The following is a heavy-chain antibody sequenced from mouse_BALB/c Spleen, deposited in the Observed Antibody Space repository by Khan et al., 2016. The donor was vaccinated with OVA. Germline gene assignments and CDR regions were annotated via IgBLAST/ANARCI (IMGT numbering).Heavy chain of an antibody. D-gene: IGHD2-12*01. V-gene: IGHV5-6*01. Sequence: EVELVESGGDLVKPGGSLKLSCAASGFTFSSYGMSWVLQTPDKRLVWVATIISGGDYTYYPDSVKGRFTITRDNAKNTLYLQMNSVKSEDTAMFYCARHIAGSFAYWGQGTMVTVSA. CDR1: GFTFSSYG. CDR3: ARHIAGSFAY. CDR2: IISGGDYT. J-gene: IGHJ3*01.